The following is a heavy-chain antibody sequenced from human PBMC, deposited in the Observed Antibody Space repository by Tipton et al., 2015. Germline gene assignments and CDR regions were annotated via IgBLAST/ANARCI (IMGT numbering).Heavy chain of an antibody. J-gene: IGHJ4*02. CDR2: IDSSGRTI. Sequence: GSLRLSCAASGFTFSNYYMSWIRQAPGKGLEWLSYIDSSGRTIYYTDSVKGRFTISRDNAKNSLYLQMNSLRVEDTAVYYCVRESCYGRGSCFDFWGQGTLVTVSS. CDR3: VRESCYGRGSCFDF. D-gene: IGHD3-16*01. CDR1: GFTFSNYY. V-gene: IGHV3-11*04.